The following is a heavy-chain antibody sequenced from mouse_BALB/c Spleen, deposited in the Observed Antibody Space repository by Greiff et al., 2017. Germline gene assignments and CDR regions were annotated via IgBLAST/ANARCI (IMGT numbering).Heavy chain of an antibody. CDR2: ISDGGSYT. Sequence: EVQVVESGGGLVKPGGSLKLSCAASGFTFSDYYMYWVRQTPEKRLEWVATISDGGSYTYYPDSVKGRFTISRDNAKNNLYLQMSSLKSEDTAMYYCARDDEVGAMDYWGQGTSVTVSS. V-gene: IGHV5-4*02. D-gene: IGHD1-3*01. CDR3: ARDDEVGAMDY. CDR1: GFTFSDYY. J-gene: IGHJ4*01.